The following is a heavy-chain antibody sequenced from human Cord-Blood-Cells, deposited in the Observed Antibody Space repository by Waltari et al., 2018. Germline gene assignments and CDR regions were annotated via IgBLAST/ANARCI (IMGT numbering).Heavy chain of an antibody. CDR1: GYSLPRHY. V-gene: IGHV1-2*02. CDR2: INPNSGGT. J-gene: IGHJ4*02. Sequence: VQLVQSGAEVKKPGASVKVSCTPSGYSLPRHYMPRVRQAPGQGLEWMGWINPNSGGTNYAQKFQGRVTMTRDTSISTAYMELSRLRSDDTAVYYCARESWVSGSYYFDYWGQGTLVTVSS. D-gene: IGHD1-26*01. CDR3: ARESWVSGSYYFDY.